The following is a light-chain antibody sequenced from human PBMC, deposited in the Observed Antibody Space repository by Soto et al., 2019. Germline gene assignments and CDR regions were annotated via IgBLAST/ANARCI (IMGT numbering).Light chain of an antibody. J-gene: IGKJ5*01. CDR2: AAS. V-gene: IGKV1-39*01. CDR3: QQSYSPLSIT. CDR1: ESISRH. Sequence: DIQMTQSPSSLSASVGDRVTITCRASESISRHLNWYQQKPGKAPKLLIYAASSLQNGVPSRFSGGGSGTDFNLTISNLQPEDFATYYCQQSYSPLSITFGQGTRLEIK.